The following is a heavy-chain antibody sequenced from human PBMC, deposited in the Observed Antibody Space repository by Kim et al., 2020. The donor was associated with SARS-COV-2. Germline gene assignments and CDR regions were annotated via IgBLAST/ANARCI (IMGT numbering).Heavy chain of an antibody. Sequence: SETLSLTCAVSGGTISSSNLWRWVRPPPGKGQEWSWVIYHSRSTNYNPSLKSRVTISGDKSKNQFSLQLSSLTAADTAVYYCARGYWSSWFHYYGIDV. CDR1: GGTISSSNL. D-gene: IGHD6-13*01. V-gene: IGHV4-4*02. CDR3: ARGYWSSWFHYYGIDV. CDR2: IYHSRST. J-gene: IGHJ6*01.